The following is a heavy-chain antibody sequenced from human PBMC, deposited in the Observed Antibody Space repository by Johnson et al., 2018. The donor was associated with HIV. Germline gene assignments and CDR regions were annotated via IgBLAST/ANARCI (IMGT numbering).Heavy chain of an antibody. Sequence: VESGGGGVQPGRSLRLSCAASGFTFSSYAMHWVRRAPGKGLEWLAVVSYDGSNKYYADSVKGRFTVSRDNTKNTLLLEMNSLRPEDTAVYYCVKERQLVRSFDIWGQGTMVTVSS. CDR3: VKERQLVRSFDI. CDR2: VSYDGSNK. J-gene: IGHJ3*02. D-gene: IGHD6-6*01. CDR1: GFTFSSYA. V-gene: IGHV3-30*18.